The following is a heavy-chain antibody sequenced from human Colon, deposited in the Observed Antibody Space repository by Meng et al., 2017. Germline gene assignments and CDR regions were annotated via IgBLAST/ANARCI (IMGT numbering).Heavy chain of an antibody. CDR1: GYSFPSYW. Sequence: KVSCKGSGYSFPSYWIGWVRQMPGQGLEWMGIIYPGDSDTKYSPSFQGQVTISADKSISTAYLQLSSLKAEDTAMYYCARLSGVNYYGSGAAPSPAHWYFDLWGRGTLVTVSS. CDR2: IYPGDSDT. D-gene: IGHD3-10*01. CDR3: ARLSGVNYYGSGAAPSPAHWYFDL. V-gene: IGHV5-51*01. J-gene: IGHJ2*01.